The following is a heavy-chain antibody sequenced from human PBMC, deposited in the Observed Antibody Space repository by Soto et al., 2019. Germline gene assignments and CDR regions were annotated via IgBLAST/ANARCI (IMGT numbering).Heavy chain of an antibody. J-gene: IGHJ4*01. CDR3: ARGGYESWVPPVN. CDR2: ISYDGSNK. D-gene: IGHD2-2*01. Sequence: QVPLVESGGGVVQPGRSLRLSCAASGFTFSTYAMHWVRQAPGKGLEWVAVISYDGSNKYYADSVKGRFTISRDNXKSTLYLQMNSLRPEDTAVYYCARGGYESWVPPVNWGHGTLVTVSS. V-gene: IGHV3-30-3*01. CDR1: GFTFSTYA.